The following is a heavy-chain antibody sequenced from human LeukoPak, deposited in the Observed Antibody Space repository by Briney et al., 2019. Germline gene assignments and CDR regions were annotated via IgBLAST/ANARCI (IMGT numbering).Heavy chain of an antibody. J-gene: IGHJ4*02. V-gene: IGHV1-18*01. D-gene: IGHD6-13*01. CDR3: ARDSTEISSRDYFDY. Sequence: ASVKVSCKASGYTFTNYGISWVRQAPGQGREWMGWISAYNGNTNYAQKLQGRVTMTTDTSTSTAYMELRSLRSDDTAVYYCARDSTEISSRDYFDYWGQGTLVTVSS. CDR1: GYTFTNYG. CDR2: ISAYNGNT.